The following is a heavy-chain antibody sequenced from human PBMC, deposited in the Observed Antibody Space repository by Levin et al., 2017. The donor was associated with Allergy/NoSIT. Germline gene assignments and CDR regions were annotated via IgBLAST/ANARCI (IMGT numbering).Heavy chain of an antibody. CDR3: ARPSGGYSYGYGDAFDI. CDR2: IYYSGST. CDR1: GGSISSYY. V-gene: IGHV4-59*08. J-gene: IGHJ3*02. Sequence: SETLSLTCTVSGGSISSYYWSWIRQPPGKGLEWIGYIYYSGSTNYNPSLKSRVTISVDTSKNQFSLKLSSVTAADTAVYYCARPSGGYSYGYGDAFDIWGQGTMVTVSS. D-gene: IGHD5-18*01.